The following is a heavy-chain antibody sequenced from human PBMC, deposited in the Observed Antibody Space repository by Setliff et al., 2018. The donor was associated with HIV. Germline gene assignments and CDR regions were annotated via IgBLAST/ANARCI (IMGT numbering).Heavy chain of an antibody. CDR1: GYSFTSYG. V-gene: IGHV1-18*01. CDR3: ARDMDYSNPDY. D-gene: IGHD4-4*01. CDR2: ISTYNGNI. J-gene: IGHJ4*02. Sequence: ASVKVSCKAFGYSFTSYGISWVRQAPGQGFEWMGWISTYNGNINYAPQFQGRVSVTTDTATSTVHMELRSLRSDDTAMYYCARDMDYSNPDYWGQGTLVTVSS.